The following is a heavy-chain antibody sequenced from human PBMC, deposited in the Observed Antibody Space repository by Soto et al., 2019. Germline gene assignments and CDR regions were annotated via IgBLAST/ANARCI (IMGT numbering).Heavy chain of an antibody. V-gene: IGHV4-34*01. CDR2: INESGAT. Sequence: SGTLSLTCAVYGGSFRHSLWGWIRQSPWQGLEWIGEINESGATNYISSLKSRVSISIDTSRNQFSLKLNSVTTADTAVYYCARASLLTGRDDKYFALDVWGQGTTVTVSS. D-gene: IGHD3-9*01. J-gene: IGHJ6*02. CDR1: GGSFRHSL. CDR3: ARASLLTGRDDKYFALDV.